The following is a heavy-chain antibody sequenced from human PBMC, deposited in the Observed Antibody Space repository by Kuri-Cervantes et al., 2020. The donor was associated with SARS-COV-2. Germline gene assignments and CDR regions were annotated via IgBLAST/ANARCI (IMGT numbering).Heavy chain of an antibody. CDR1: GGPISSSSYY. V-gene: IGHV4-39*07. Sequence: SDTLSPTCTVSGGPISSSSYYWGWIRQPPGKGLEWMGSIYYSRSTYYNPSLKSRVTIEVDTSKNHFSLKRTAVTAADTAVSYCAGGGGVVVPAEEAWFDYWGQGTLVTVSS. J-gene: IGHJ4*02. D-gene: IGHD2-2*01. CDR2: IYYSRST. CDR3: AGGGGVVVPAEEAWFDY.